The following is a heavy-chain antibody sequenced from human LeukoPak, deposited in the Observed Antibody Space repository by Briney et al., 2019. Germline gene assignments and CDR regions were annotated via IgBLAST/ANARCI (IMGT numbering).Heavy chain of an antibody. J-gene: IGHJ4*02. Sequence: PGGSLRLSCVGSGFTSIAYALTWARQAPGKGLEWVSGISGGGVTTYYADSVKGRFTISRDNSKNALYLQMNSLRVEDTAVYYCAIDPNWGTHSWGQGVLVTVSS. D-gene: IGHD7-27*01. V-gene: IGHV3-23*01. CDR3: AIDPNWGTHS. CDR1: GFTSIAYA. CDR2: ISGGGVTT.